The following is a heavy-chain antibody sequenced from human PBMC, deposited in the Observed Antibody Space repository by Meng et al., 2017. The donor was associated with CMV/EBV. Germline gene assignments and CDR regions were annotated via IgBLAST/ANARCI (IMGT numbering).Heavy chain of an antibody. CDR2: INHSGST. J-gene: IGHJ6*02. D-gene: IGHD3-3*01. CDR1: GGSFSGYY. Sequence: SETLSLTCAVYGGSFSGYYWSWIRQPPGKGLEWIGEINHSGSTNYNPSLKSRVTISVDTSKNQFSLKLSSVTAADTAVYYCARYKFGSYYGMDVWGQGTTVTVSS. CDR3: ARYKFGSYYGMDV. V-gene: IGHV4-34*01.